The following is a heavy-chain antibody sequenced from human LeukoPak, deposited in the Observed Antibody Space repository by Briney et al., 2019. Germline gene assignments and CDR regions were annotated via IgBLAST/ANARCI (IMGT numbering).Heavy chain of an antibody. J-gene: IGHJ4*02. Sequence: SETLSLTCTVSGGSISSYYWSWIRQPPGKGLEWIGYIYYSGSTNYNPSLKSRVTMSVDTSKNQFSLKLSSVTAADTAVYYCAREPRIAVAGTVDYWGQGTLVTVSS. CDR2: IYYSGST. CDR3: AREPRIAVAGTVDY. V-gene: IGHV4-59*12. D-gene: IGHD6-19*01. CDR1: GGSISSYY.